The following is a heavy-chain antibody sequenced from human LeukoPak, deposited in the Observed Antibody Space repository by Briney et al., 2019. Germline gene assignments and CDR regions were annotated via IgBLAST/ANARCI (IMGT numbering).Heavy chain of an antibody. V-gene: IGHV3-30*18. CDR2: ILYDGNNK. J-gene: IGHJ4*02. Sequence: GGSLRLSCAASGFTFSTYGMDWVRQAPGKGLEWVALILYDGNNKYYADSVKGRFTISRDNSKNTLYLQMNSLRAEDTAVYYCAKGLSYDSSGYYYLNYWGQGTLVTVSS. D-gene: IGHD3-22*01. CDR3: AKGLSYDSSGYYYLNY. CDR1: GFTFSTYG.